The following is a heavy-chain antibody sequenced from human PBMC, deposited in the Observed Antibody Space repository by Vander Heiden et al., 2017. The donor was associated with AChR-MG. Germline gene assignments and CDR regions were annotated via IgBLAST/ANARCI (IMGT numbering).Heavy chain of an antibody. V-gene: IGHV3-7*01. Sequence: EVQLVESGGGLVQPGGSLRPACAASGFTFSSHWMSWVRQAPGKRLEWVGNIKPDGSDSYHVDSVKGRFTISRDNAKKLVYLQMNSLRAEDTAVYYCARDGPRAYNDLDDWGQGTLVTVSS. CDR2: IKPDGSDS. J-gene: IGHJ4*02. CDR1: GFTFSSHW. D-gene: IGHD1-1*01. CDR3: ARDGPRAYNDLDD.